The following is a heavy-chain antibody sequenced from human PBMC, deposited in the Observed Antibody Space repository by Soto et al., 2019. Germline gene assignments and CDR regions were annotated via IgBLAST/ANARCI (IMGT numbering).Heavy chain of an antibody. V-gene: IGHV1-3*01. CDR1: GYTFTSYG. Sequence: ASVKVSCKASGYTFTSYGMHWVRQAPGQRLEWMGWINAGNGNTKYSQRFQGRVTITRETSASTAYMELSSLRSEDTAVYYCTRENWNDYLDYWGQGTLVTVSS. J-gene: IGHJ4*02. CDR3: TRENWNDYLDY. D-gene: IGHD1-1*01. CDR2: INAGNGNT.